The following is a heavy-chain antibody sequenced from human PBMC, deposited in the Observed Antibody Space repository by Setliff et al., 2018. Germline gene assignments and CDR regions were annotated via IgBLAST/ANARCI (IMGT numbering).Heavy chain of an antibody. J-gene: IGHJ4*02. CDR1: GGSVSSSSW. CDR3: ARESATIGEFPLYYFDK. V-gene: IGHV4-61*03. D-gene: IGHD3-10*01. CDR2: IYYSGST. Sequence: SETLSLTCDVSGGSVSSSSWWTWIRQPPGKGLEWIGYIYYSGSTNYNPSLKSRVTISVDTSKNHFSLRLSSVTAADAAVYFCARESATIGEFPLYYFDKWGQGIPVTVSS.